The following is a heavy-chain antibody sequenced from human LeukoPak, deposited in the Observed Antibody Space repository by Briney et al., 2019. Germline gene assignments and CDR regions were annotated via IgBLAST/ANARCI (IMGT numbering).Heavy chain of an antibody. J-gene: IGHJ6*02. D-gene: IGHD3-10*01. V-gene: IGHV3-15*01. CDR1: GFTFSNAW. CDR3: AKDLLTYYYGSGSYGMDV. CDR2: IKSKTDGGTT. Sequence: GGSLRLSCAASGFTFSNAWMSWVRQAPGKGLEWVGRIKSKTDGGTTDYAAPVKGRFTISRDDSKNTLYLQMNSLKTEDTAVYYCAKDLLTYYYGSGSYGMDVWGQGTTVTVSS.